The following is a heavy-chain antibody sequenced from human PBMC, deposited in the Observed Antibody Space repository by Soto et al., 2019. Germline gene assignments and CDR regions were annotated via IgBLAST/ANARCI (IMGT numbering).Heavy chain of an antibody. CDR1: GGSISSYY. Sequence: SETLSLTCTVSGGSISSYYWSWIRQPPGKGLEWIGYIYYSGSTNYNPSLKSRVTISVDTSKNQFSLKLCSVTAADTAVYYCARDRRTYYDFWSGSARYYYYGMDVWGQGTTVTVS. V-gene: IGHV4-59*01. CDR2: IYYSGST. CDR3: ARDRRTYYDFWSGSARYYYYGMDV. J-gene: IGHJ6*02. D-gene: IGHD3-3*01.